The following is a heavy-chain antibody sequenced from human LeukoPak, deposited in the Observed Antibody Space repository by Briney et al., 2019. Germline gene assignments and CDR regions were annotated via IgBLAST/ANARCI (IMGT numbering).Heavy chain of an antibody. J-gene: IGHJ3*02. CDR2: ISAYNGNT. Sequence: ASVKVSCKASGYTFTSYGISWVRQAPGQGLEWMGWISAYNGNTNYAQKLQGRVTMTTDTSTSTAYMELRSLRSDDTAMYYCARELKVGASAAFDIWGQGTMVTVSS. CDR1: GYTFTSYG. D-gene: IGHD1-26*01. V-gene: IGHV1-18*01. CDR3: ARELKVGASAAFDI.